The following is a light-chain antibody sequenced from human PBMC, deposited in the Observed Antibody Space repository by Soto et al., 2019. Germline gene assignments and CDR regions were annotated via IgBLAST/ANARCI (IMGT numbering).Light chain of an antibody. CDR3: ASYTTSSTYV. J-gene: IGLJ1*01. Sequence: QSVLTQPASVSGSPGQSIAISCTGTSSDVGGYSYVSWYQQQPGKAPKLVISDVSNRPSGVSDRFSGSKSGNTASLTISGLQTEDEADYYCASYTTSSTYVLGTGTKVPVL. V-gene: IGLV2-14*01. CDR2: DVS. CDR1: SSDVGGYSY.